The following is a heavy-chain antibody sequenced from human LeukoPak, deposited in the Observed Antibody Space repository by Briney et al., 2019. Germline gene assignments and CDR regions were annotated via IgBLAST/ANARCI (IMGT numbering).Heavy chain of an antibody. CDR3: ASLSIVVVPAAMDWFDP. J-gene: IGHJ5*02. CDR2: ISSSSSYI. Sequence: GGSLRLSCAASGFTFSSYGMNWVRQAPGKGLEWVSSISSSSSYIYYADSVKGRFTISRDNAKNSLYLQMNSLRAEDTAVYYCASLSIVVVPAAMDWFDPWGQGTLVTVSS. V-gene: IGHV3-21*01. D-gene: IGHD2-2*01. CDR1: GFTFSSYG.